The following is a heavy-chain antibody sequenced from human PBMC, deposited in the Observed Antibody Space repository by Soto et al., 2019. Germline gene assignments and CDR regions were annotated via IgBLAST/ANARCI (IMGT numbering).Heavy chain of an antibody. CDR2: FDPEDGEA. V-gene: IGHV1-24*01. CDR3: ATWAYSSSSFPVAAGTPPNWFDP. D-gene: IGHD6-6*01. CDR1: GYTLTELS. J-gene: IGHJ5*02. Sequence: QVQLVQSGAEVKKPGASVKVSCKVSGYTLTELSMHWVRQAPGKGLEWLGGFDPEDGEAIYAQKFQGRVTMTEDTSTDTAYMELSSLRSEDTAVYYCATWAYSSSSFPVAAGTPPNWFDPWGQGTLVTVSS.